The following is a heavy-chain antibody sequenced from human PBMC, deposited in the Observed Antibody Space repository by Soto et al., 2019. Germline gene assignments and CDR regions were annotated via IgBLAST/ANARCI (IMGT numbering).Heavy chain of an antibody. D-gene: IGHD2-2*01. CDR1: GGTFSSYA. V-gene: IGHV1-69*01. CDR2: IIPIFGTA. Sequence: QVQLVQSGAEVKKPGSSVKVSCKASGGTFSSYAISWVRQAPGQGLEWMGGIIPIFGTANYAQKFQGRVTITADEAKSTAYMEMSSLRSEDTAVYYCARGDIVVVPDALYYYYYYGMDVWGQGTTVTVSS. J-gene: IGHJ6*02. CDR3: ARGDIVVVPDALYYYYYYGMDV.